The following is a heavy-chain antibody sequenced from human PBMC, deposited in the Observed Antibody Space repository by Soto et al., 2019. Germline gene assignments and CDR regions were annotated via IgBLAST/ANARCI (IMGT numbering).Heavy chain of an antibody. CDR2: ISYDGSNK. J-gene: IGHJ5*02. V-gene: IGHV3-30*03. CDR3: AGIVATTYNWFDP. CDR1: GFTFSSYG. D-gene: IGHD5-12*01. Sequence: GGSLRLSCAASGFTFSSYGMHWVRQAPGKGLEWVAVISYDGSNKYYADSVKGRFTISRDNSKNTLYLQMNSLGAEDTAVYYCAGIVATTYNWFDPWGQGTLVTVSS.